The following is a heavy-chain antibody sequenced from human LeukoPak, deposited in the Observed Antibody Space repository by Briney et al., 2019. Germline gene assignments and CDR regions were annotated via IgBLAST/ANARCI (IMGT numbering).Heavy chain of an antibody. D-gene: IGHD3-3*01. CDR2: INHSGST. V-gene: IGHV4-34*01. CDR1: GGSFSGYY. J-gene: IGHJ6*02. CDR3: ATSSGFYYYYGMDV. Sequence: SETLSLTCAVYGGSFSGYYWSWIRQPPGKGLEWIGEINHSGSTNYNPSLKSRVTISVDTSKNRFSLKLSSVTAADTAVYYCATSSGFYYYYGMDVWGQGTTVTVSS.